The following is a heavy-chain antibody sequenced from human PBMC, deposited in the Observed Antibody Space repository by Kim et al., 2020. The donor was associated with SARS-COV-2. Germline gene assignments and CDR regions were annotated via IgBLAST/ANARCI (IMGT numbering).Heavy chain of an antibody. V-gene: IGHV4-31*03. Sequence: SETLSLTCTVSGGSISSGGYYWSWIRQHPGKGLEWIGYIYYSGSTYYNPSLKSRVTISVDTSKNQFSLKLSSVTAADTAVYYCASNYDSSGYYPKDPVAWGQGTLVTVSS. J-gene: IGHJ4*02. CDR3: ASNYDSSGYYPKDPVA. D-gene: IGHD3-22*01. CDR1: GGSISSGGYY. CDR2: IYYSGST.